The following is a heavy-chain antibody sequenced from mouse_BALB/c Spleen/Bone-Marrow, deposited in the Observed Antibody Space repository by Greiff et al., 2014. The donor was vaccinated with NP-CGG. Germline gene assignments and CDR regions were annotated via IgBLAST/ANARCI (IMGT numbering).Heavy chain of an antibody. D-gene: IGHD2-2*01. V-gene: IGHV1-4*01. Sequence: LLESGAELARPGASVKMSCKAPGYTFTTYTMHWVKQRPGQGLEWIGYINPSSGYTNYNQKFKDKATLTADKSSSTAYMQLSSLTSEDSAVYFCAKRDIYYGYDGNAMDYWGQGTSVTVSS. CDR3: AKRDIYYGYDGNAMDY. CDR2: INPSSGYT. J-gene: IGHJ4*01. CDR1: GYTFTTYT.